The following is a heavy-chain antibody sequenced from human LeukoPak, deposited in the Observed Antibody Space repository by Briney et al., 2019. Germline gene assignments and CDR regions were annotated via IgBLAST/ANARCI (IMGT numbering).Heavy chain of an antibody. D-gene: IGHD3-10*01. CDR1: GFTFTNYD. Sequence: ASVKVSCKASGFTFTNYDINWVRQASGQGLEWMGWMNPNNGNTGYAQKFQGRVTVTRDTSISTAYMELRDLRSEDTAVYYCVRDGEGVAISVNYWFDPWGQGTLVTVSS. V-gene: IGHV1-8*01. CDR3: VRDGEGVAISVNYWFDP. J-gene: IGHJ5*02. CDR2: MNPNNGNT.